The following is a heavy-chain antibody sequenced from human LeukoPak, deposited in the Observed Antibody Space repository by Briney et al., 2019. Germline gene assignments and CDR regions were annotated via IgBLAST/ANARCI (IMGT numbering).Heavy chain of an antibody. V-gene: IGHV4-30-2*01. CDR2: IYHSGST. D-gene: IGHD6-19*01. CDR3: ARGGLTGGYSSGWGNYYYYYMDV. J-gene: IGHJ6*03. CDR1: GGSISSGGYY. Sequence: SETLSLTCTVSGGSISSGGYYWSWIRQPPGKRLEWIGYIYHSGSTYYNPSLKSRVTISVDRSKNQFSLKLSSVTAADTAVYYCARGGLTGGYSSGWGNYYYYYMDVWGKGTTVTVSS.